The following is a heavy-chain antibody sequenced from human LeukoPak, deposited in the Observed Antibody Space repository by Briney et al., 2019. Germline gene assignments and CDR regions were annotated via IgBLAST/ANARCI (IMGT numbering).Heavy chain of an antibody. CDR2: ISSSSSYI. J-gene: IGHJ5*02. CDR3: ARDSGAYCSSTSCYSWFDP. D-gene: IGHD2-2*02. V-gene: IGHV3-21*01. CDR1: GFTFSNFA. Sequence: GGSLRLSCAASGFTFSNFAMTWVRQAPGKGLEWVSSISSSSSYIYYADSVKGRFTISRDNAKNSLYLQMNSLRAEDTAVYYCARDSGAYCSSTSCYSWFDPWGQGTLVTVSS.